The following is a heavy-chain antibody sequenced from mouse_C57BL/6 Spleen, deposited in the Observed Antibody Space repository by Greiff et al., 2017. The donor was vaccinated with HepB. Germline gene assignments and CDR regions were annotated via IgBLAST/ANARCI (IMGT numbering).Heavy chain of an antibody. D-gene: IGHD2-13*01. CDR1: GYTFTNYW. CDR3: ARRRHYDDHWDYAMDY. V-gene: IGHV1-63*01. Sequence: VQLVESGAELVRPGNSVKMSCKASGYTFTNYWIGWAKQRPGHGLEWIGDIYPGGGYTNYNEKFKGKATLTADKSSSTAYMQFSSLTSEDSAIYYCARRRHYDDHWDYAMDYWGQGTSVTVSS. J-gene: IGHJ4*01. CDR2: IYPGGGYT.